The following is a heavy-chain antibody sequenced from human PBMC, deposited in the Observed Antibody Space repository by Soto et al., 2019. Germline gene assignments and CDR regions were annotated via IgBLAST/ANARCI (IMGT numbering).Heavy chain of an antibody. CDR2: IKQDGSEK. J-gene: IGHJ4*02. Sequence: EVPLVESGGGLVQPGGSLRISCAVSGFTFSSYWMSWVRQAPGKGLEWVATIKQDGSEKYYVDSVKGRFTSSRDNAENSLYLQMNSLSAEDTAVYFCARYVGYDYFNWGQVTLVTVSS. D-gene: IGHD5-12*01. CDR3: ARYVGYDYFN. V-gene: IGHV3-7*01. CDR1: GFTFSSYW.